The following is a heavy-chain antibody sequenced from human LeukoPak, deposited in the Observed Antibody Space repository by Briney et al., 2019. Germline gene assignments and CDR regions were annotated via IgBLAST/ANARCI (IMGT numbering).Heavy chain of an antibody. D-gene: IGHD3-9*01. J-gene: IGHJ4*02. CDR1: GASVSSGSYS. V-gene: IGHV4-61*01. CDR2: MFYRGST. CDR3: ARCHISTGSFDF. Sequence: PSETLSLTCTVSGASVSSGSYSWNWIRQPPGKGLEWIGYMFYRGSTNYNPSLKSRATISVDSSKIQFSLNLSSVTAADMAVYYCARCHISTGSFDFWGQGTLVTVSS.